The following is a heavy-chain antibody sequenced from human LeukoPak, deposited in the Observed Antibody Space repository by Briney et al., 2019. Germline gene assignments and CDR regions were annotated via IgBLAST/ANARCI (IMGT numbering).Heavy chain of an antibody. CDR3: ARGEFGYFDWLLSNYYGMDV. V-gene: IGHV1-69*06. D-gene: IGHD3-9*01. CDR2: IIPIFGTA. Sequence: SVKVSCKASGGTFNSYAISWVRQAPGQGLERMGGIIPIFGTANYAQKFQGRVTITADKSTSTAYMELSSLRSEDTAVYYCARGEFGYFDWLLSNYYGMDVWGKGTTVTVSS. CDR1: GGTFNSYA. J-gene: IGHJ6*04.